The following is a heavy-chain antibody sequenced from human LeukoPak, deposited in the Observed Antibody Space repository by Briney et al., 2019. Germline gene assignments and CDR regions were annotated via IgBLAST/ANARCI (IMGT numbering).Heavy chain of an antibody. D-gene: IGHD2-2*01. J-gene: IGHJ6*02. CDR2: IYSGGST. CDR1: GFTVSSNY. CDR3: ARGPPVVPAAMRYYYYYGMDV. Sequence: PGGSLRLSCAASGFTVSSNYMSWVRQAPGKGLEWVSVIYSGGSTYYADSVKGRFTISRDNSKNTLYLQMNSLRAEDTAVYYCARGPPVVPAAMRYYYYYGMDVWGQGTTVTVSS. V-gene: IGHV3-53*01.